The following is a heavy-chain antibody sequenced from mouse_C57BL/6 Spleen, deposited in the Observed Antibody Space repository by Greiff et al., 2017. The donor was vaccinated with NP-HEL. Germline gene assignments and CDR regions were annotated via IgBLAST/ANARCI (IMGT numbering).Heavy chain of an antibody. J-gene: IGHJ2*01. Sequence: VQLQQPGAELVKPGASVKMSCKASGYTFTSYWITWVKQRPGQGLEWIGDIYPGSGSTNYNEKFKSKATLTVDTSSSTAYMQLSSLTSEDSAVYYCASGGITTVVAGDYWGQGTTLTVSS. CDR1: GYTFTSYW. D-gene: IGHD1-1*01. V-gene: IGHV1-55*01. CDR2: IYPGSGST. CDR3: ASGGITTVVAGDY.